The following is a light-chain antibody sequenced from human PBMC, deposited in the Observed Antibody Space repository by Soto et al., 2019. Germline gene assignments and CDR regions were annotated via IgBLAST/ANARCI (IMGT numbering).Light chain of an antibody. CDR2: AAS. Sequence: DIQMTQSPSSLSASVGDRVTITCRASQDIRNYLAWYQQKPGKVPKVLINAASTLQSGVPSRFSGSGSGTDFTLTISSLQPEDVATYYCQKCNIAPFTFGPGTKVDIK. CDR3: QKCNIAPFT. J-gene: IGKJ3*01. V-gene: IGKV1-27*01. CDR1: QDIRNY.